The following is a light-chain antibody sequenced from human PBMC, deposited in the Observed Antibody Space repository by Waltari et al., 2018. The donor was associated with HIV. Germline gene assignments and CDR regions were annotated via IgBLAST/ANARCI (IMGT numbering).Light chain of an antibody. J-gene: IGKJ4*01. CDR3: QQTYSILT. CDR2: TAS. V-gene: IGKV1-39*01. CDR1: QNIHHY. Sequence: DIQLTQSPSSLSASVGNRLDITCRSSQNIHHYLNSYQLKPGKAPKLLIYTASSLQSGVPSRFSGSGSGTDFSLTISSLQPEDFATYYCQQTYSILTFGGGTKVEIK.